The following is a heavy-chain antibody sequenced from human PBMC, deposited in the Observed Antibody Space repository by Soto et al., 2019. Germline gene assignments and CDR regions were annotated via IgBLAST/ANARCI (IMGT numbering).Heavy chain of an antibody. CDR2: IGTAGDT. J-gene: IGHJ6*02. Sequence: EVQLVESGGGLVQPGGSLRLSCAASGFTFSSYDMHWVRQATGKGLEWVSAIGTAGDTYYPGSVKGRFTISRENAKNSLYLQMTSVRAEDTAVYYCARALTTMVRGVIDYYYYYGMDVWGQGTTVTVSS. V-gene: IGHV3-13*01. D-gene: IGHD3-10*01. CDR3: ARALTTMVRGVIDYYYYYGMDV. CDR1: GFTFSSYD.